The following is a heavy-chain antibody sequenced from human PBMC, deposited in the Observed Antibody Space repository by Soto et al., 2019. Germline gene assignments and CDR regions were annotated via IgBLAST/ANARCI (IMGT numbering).Heavy chain of an antibody. V-gene: IGHV3-15*01. Sequence: GGSLRLSCAASGFTFSNAWMSWVRRAPGKGLEWVGRIKSKTDGGTTDYAAPVKGRFTISRDDSKNTLYLQMNSLKTEDTAVYYCTTATSPINWGAFDIWGQGTMVTVSS. J-gene: IGHJ3*02. D-gene: IGHD7-27*01. CDR2: IKSKTDGGTT. CDR1: GFTFSNAW. CDR3: TTATSPINWGAFDI.